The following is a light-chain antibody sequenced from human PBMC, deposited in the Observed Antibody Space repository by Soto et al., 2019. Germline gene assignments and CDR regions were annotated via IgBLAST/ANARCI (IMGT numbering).Light chain of an antibody. V-gene: IGLV7-43*01. J-gene: IGLJ3*02. CDR2: STT. CDR1: TGAVTTAYY. Sequence: QAVVTQEPSLTVSPGGTVTLTCASSTGAVTTAYYPNWFQQKPGQEPRALIYSTTNKYSWTPARFSGSLLGGKAALTLAGVLPEDEAEFYCLLYYGGVWVFGGGTKVTVL. CDR3: LLYYGGVWV.